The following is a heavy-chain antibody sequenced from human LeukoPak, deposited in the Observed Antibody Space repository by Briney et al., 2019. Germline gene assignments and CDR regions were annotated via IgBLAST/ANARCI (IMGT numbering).Heavy chain of an antibody. Sequence: GESLKISCKGSGYYFPSYWIGWVRQTPGKGLEWMGIIYPGDSDTTYRPSFQGQVTISADKSISTAYLQWSSLKASDTAMYYCARPNYYGSGSPAGYWGQGTLVTVSS. CDR3: ARPNYYGSGSPAGY. D-gene: IGHD3-10*01. CDR2: IYPGDSDT. V-gene: IGHV5-51*01. J-gene: IGHJ4*02. CDR1: GYYFPSYW.